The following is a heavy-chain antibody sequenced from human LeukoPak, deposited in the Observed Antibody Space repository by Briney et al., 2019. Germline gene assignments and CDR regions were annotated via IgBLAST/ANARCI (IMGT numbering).Heavy chain of an antibody. CDR2: IYSGGST. D-gene: IGHD3-3*01. V-gene: IGHV3-53*01. CDR3: ARDNYDFWSGTHYFDY. CDR1: GFTVISNY. Sequence: PGGSLRLSCAASGFTVISNYMSWVRQAPGKGLEWVSVIYSGGSTYYADSVKGRFTISRDNSKNTLYLQMNSLRAEDTAVYYCARDNYDFWSGTHYFDYWGQGTLVTVSS. J-gene: IGHJ4*02.